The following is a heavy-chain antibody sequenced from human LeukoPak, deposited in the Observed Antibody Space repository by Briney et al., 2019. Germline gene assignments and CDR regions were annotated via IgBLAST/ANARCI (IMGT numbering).Heavy chain of an antibody. Sequence: PSETLSLTCAVYGGSFSGYYWSWIRQPPGKGLEWIGEINHSGSTNYNPSLKSRVTISVDTSKNQFSLKLSSVTAADTAVYYCARRRGLGNWGFDPWGQGTLVTVSS. V-gene: IGHV4-34*01. D-gene: IGHD4-23*01. J-gene: IGHJ5*02. CDR2: INHSGST. CDR3: ARRRGLGNWGFDP. CDR1: GGSFSGYY.